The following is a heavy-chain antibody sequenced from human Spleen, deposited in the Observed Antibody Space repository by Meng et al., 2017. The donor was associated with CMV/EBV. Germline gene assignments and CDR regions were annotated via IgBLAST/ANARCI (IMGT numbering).Heavy chain of an antibody. J-gene: IGHJ4*02. CDR3: ARDMSGGFLEWLFDY. CDR2: ISSSGSTI. D-gene: IGHD3-3*01. V-gene: IGHV3-11*04. CDR1: GFTFSDYY. Sequence: GGSLRLSCAASGFTFSDYYMSWIRQAPGKGLEWVSYISSSGSTIYYADSVKGRFTISRDNAKNSLYLQMNSLRAEDTAVYYCARDMSGGFLEWLFDYWGQGTLVTVSS.